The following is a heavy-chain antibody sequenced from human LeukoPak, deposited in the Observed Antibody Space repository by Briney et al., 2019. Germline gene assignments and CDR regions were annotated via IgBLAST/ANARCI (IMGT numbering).Heavy chain of an antibody. CDR1: GFTVSSNY. V-gene: IGHV3-53*01. D-gene: IGHD2-2*01. CDR2: IYSGGST. Sequence: GGSLRLSCAASGFTVSSNYMSWVRQAPGKGLEWVSVIYSGGSTYSADSVKGRFTISRDNSKNTLYLQMNSLRAEDTAVYYCAKEQLPPSTSLRATPDYWGQGTLVTVSS. J-gene: IGHJ4*02. CDR3: AKEQLPPSTSLRATPDY.